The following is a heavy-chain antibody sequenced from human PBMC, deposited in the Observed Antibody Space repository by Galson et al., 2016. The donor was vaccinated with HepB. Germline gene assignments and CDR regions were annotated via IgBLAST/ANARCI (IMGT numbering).Heavy chain of an antibody. Sequence: SLRLSCAASGFTFDDYAMHWVRQAPGKGLEWVSGISWNGGSMDYADSVKGRFSISRDNAKNSLFLQMDSLTAEDTAVYYCARGSYYGSGAYGIYFDYWGQGTLVTVSS. J-gene: IGHJ4*02. CDR2: ISWNGGSM. CDR1: GFTFDDYA. CDR3: ARGSYYGSGAYGIYFDY. V-gene: IGHV3-9*01. D-gene: IGHD3-10*01.